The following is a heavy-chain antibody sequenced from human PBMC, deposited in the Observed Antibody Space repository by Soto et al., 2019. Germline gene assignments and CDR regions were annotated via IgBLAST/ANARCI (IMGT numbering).Heavy chain of an antibody. CDR2: IKQDGSEK. D-gene: IGHD1-26*01. J-gene: IGHJ3*02. Sequence: GGSLRLSCVASGFTFSTSWMSWVRQAPGKGLEWVANIKQDGSEKNYVDSVKGRFTISRDNAKNLLYLQMNSLRAEDTAVYYCARDPLYSAFDIWGQGTTVTVSS. V-gene: IGHV3-7*01. CDR3: ARDPLYSAFDI. CDR1: GFTFSTSW.